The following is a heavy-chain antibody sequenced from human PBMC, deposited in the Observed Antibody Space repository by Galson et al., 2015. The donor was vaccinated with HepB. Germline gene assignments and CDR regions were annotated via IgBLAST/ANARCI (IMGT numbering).Heavy chain of an antibody. CDR1: GFTFSSYG. J-gene: IGHJ6*02. Sequence: SLRLSCAASGFTFSSYGMHWVRQAPGKGLEWVAFIRYDGSNKYYADSVKGRFTISRDNSKNTLYLQMNSLRAEDTAVYYCAKGHSSGYYYYYGMDVWGQGTTVTVSS. D-gene: IGHD3-22*01. CDR3: AKGHSSGYYYYYGMDV. CDR2: IRYDGSNK. V-gene: IGHV3-30*02.